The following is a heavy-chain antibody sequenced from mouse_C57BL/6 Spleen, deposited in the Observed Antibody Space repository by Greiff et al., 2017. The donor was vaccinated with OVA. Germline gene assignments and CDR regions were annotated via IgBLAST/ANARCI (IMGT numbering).Heavy chain of an antibody. CDR1: GYAFTNYL. CDR2: INPGSGGT. CDR3: ARRNYGSSLDY. Sequence: VQLQESGAELVRPGTSVKVSCKASGYAFTNYLIAWVKQRPGQGLEWIGVINPGSGGTNYNEKFKGKATLTADKSSSTAYMQLSSLTSEDSAVYFCARRNYGSSLDYWGQGTTLTVSS. J-gene: IGHJ2*01. V-gene: IGHV1-54*01. D-gene: IGHD1-1*01.